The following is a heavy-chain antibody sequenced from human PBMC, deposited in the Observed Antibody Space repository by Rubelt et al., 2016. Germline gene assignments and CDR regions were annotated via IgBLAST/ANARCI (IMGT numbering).Heavy chain of an antibody. CDR2: INHSGST. Sequence: QVQLQQWGAGLLKPSETLSLTCAVYGGSFSGYYWSWIRQPPGKGLEWIGEINHSGSTNYNPSFKSRVTISVDTSKNQFSLKLSSVTAADTAVYYCARGGYVWGSYRPSDYWGQGTLVTVSS. CDR1: GGSFSGYY. V-gene: IGHV4-34*01. J-gene: IGHJ4*02. D-gene: IGHD3-16*02. CDR3: ARGGYVWGSYRPSDY.